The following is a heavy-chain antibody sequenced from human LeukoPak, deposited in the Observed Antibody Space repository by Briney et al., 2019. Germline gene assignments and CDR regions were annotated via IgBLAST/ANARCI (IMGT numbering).Heavy chain of an antibody. V-gene: IGHV1-24*01. D-gene: IGHD4-17*01. Sequence: ASVKVSCKVSGYTLTELSMHWVRQAPGKGLEWMGGFDPEDDETIYAQKLQGRVTMTTDTSTSTAYMELRSLRSDDTAVYYCARARVTVTTLMDVWGKGTTVTVSS. CDR3: ARARVTVTTLMDV. CDR2: FDPEDDET. CDR1: GYTLTELS. J-gene: IGHJ6*04.